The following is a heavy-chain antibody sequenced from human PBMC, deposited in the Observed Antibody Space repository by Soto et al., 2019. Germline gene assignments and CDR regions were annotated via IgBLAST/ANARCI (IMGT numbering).Heavy chain of an antibody. V-gene: IGHV1-18*01. CDR1: GYTFTRSG. CDR2: ISTYNGDT. Sequence: ASVKVSCKASGYTFTRSGISWVRQAPGQGLEWMGWISTYNGDTNYAQTFQGRVTMTTDTSTSTVHMELRSLRSDDTAVYYCAREGVAPYYYSGMDVWGQGTPVTVSS. D-gene: IGHD5-12*01. J-gene: IGHJ6*02. CDR3: AREGVAPYYYSGMDV.